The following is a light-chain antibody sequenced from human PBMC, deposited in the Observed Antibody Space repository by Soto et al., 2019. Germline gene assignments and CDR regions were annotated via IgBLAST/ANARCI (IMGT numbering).Light chain of an antibody. CDR3: RHYTSHLRT. Sequence: LSASIEDKGIITVLPSRSSSSWLAWYQQKPGEAPKPLIFKESSVESGGPSRFSGSGSATEYIRPSCRLPHEDVAPNYCRHYTSHLRTFGEGTKVDI. CDR2: KES. J-gene: IGKJ1*01. CDR1: RSSSSW. V-gene: IGKV1-5*03.